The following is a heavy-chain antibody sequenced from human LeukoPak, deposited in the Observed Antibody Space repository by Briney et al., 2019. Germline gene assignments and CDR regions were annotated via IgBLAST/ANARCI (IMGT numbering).Heavy chain of an antibody. D-gene: IGHD3-22*01. J-gene: IGHJ4*02. CDR2: INPNSGGT. CDR3: ARVYYYDSSGYDFDY. V-gene: IGHV1-2*02. CDR1: GYTFTGYY. Sequence: ASVKVSCKASGYTFTGYYMHWVRQAPGQGLEWMGWINPNSGGTNYAQKSQGRVTMTRDTSINTAYMELSRLRSDDTAVYYCARVYYYDSSGYDFDYWGQGTLVTVSS.